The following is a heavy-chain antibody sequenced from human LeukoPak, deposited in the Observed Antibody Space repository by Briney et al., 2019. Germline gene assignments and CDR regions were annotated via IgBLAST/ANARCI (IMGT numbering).Heavy chain of an antibody. Sequence: GGSLRLSCAASGFTFSSYWMSWVRQAPGKGLEWVANIKQDGSEKYYVDSVKGRFTISRDNAKNSLYLQMNSLRAEDTAVYYCARNNPPNYDILTGYFSSYYYYMDVWGKGTTVTVSS. V-gene: IGHV3-7*01. D-gene: IGHD3-9*01. CDR2: IKQDGSEK. CDR1: GFTFSSYW. CDR3: ARNNPPNYDILTGYFSSYYYYMDV. J-gene: IGHJ6*03.